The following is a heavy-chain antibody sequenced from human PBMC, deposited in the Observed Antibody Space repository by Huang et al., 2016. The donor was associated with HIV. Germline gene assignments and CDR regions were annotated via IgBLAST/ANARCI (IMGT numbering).Heavy chain of an antibody. CDR1: GYGFSSYW. J-gene: IGHJ4*02. Sequence: EVLLVQSGAELKEPGESLKISCKASGYGFSSYWIGWVRQKRGKGLEGMWISYPRDSETKYSPTLYGQVTISADKATRTAYLQWESLKAPDTAIYFCARQVDGFRSHFDFWGQGTLVSVSS. V-gene: IGHV5-51*01. CDR3: ARQVDGFRSHFDF. D-gene: IGHD5-18*01. CDR2: SYPRDSET.